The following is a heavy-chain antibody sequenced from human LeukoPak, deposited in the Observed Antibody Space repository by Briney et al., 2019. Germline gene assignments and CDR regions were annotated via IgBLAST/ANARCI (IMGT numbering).Heavy chain of an antibody. D-gene: IGHD3-22*01. V-gene: IGHV3-53*05. CDR1: GFTISTNY. Sequence: GGSLRLSCAASGFTISTNYMSWVRQAPGKGLEWVSVMYTGGSTYYADSVKGRFTISRDNSKNTLYLQMNSLRAEDTAVYYCATLPEYYYDSSGYPDYWGQGTLVTVSS. CDR3: ATLPEYYYDSSGYPDY. CDR2: MYTGGST. J-gene: IGHJ4*02.